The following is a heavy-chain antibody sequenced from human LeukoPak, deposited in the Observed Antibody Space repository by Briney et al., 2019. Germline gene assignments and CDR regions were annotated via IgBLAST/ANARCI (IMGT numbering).Heavy chain of an antibody. V-gene: IGHV3-30*03. D-gene: IGHD2-2*01. CDR3: ARVAVIYQYYMDV. CDR1: GFTFSSYG. Sequence: SGGFLRLSCAASGFTFSSYGMHWVRQAPGKGLEWVAVISYDGSNKYYADSVKGRFTISRDNSKNTLYLQLNSLTAEDTAVYYCARVAVIYQYYMDVWGRGTTVTVSS. J-gene: IGHJ6*03. CDR2: ISYDGSNK.